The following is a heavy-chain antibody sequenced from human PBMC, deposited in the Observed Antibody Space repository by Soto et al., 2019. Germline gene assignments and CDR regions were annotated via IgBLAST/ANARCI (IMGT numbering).Heavy chain of an antibody. CDR3: ATAISSPFSSFDY. CDR2: IKEDGSEE. D-gene: IGHD2-2*01. V-gene: IGHV3-7*01. J-gene: IGHJ4*02. Sequence: EVQLVQSGGDLVQPGGSLRLSCVASGFTFSTYWMTWVRQAPGMGLEWVAGIKEDGSEEVYVDSVKGRFSISRDTAKTSLYLQLNSLRAEDTAVYYCATAISSPFSSFDYWGQGSLVTVSS. CDR1: GFTFSTYW.